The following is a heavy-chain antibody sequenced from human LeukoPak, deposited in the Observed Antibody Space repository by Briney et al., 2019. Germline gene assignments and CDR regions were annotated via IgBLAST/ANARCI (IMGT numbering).Heavy chain of an antibody. Sequence: ASVKVSCKASGYTFTSYRISWVRQTPGQGLEWMGWISTYNGNTNYAQKLHGRVTMATDTSTSTAYMDLRSLRSDDTAVYYCARGSVGGAIAFPYWGQGTLVTVSS. V-gene: IGHV1-18*01. CDR2: ISTYNGNT. CDR1: GYTFTSYR. D-gene: IGHD3-16*01. CDR3: ARGSVGGAIAFPY. J-gene: IGHJ4*02.